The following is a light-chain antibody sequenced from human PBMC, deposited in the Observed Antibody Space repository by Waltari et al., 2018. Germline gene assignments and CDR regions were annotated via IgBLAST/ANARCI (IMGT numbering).Light chain of an antibody. V-gene: IGKV3-15*01. Sequence: EIVMTQSPATLSVSPGETATLSCRASQSVSSNVAWYQKKPGQAPRLLIYDASTRATSIPARFRGSGSGTEFTLTISSLQSEDSAVYYCQQYNRWPPITFGQGTRLEIK. CDR1: QSVSSN. J-gene: IGKJ5*01. CDR3: QQYNRWPPIT. CDR2: DAS.